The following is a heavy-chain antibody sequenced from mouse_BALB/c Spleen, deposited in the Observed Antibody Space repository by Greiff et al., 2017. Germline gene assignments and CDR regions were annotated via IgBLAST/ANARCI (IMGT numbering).Heavy chain of an antibody. CDR3: ARWGDYGSSYAMDY. D-gene: IGHD1-1*01. CDR2: ILPGSGST. V-gene: IGHV1-9*01. Sequence: QVQLQQSGAELMKPGASVKISCKATGYTFSSYWIEWVKQRPGHGLEWIGEILPGSGSTNYNEKFKGKATFTADTSSNTAYMQLSSLTSEDSAVYYGARWGDYGSSYAMDYWGQGTSVTVSA. J-gene: IGHJ4*01. CDR1: GYTFSSYW.